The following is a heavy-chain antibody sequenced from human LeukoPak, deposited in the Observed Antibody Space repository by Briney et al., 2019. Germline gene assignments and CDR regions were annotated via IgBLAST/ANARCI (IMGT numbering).Heavy chain of an antibody. D-gene: IGHD3-10*01. Sequence: GGSLRLPCSASGFTFSSYAMSWVRQAPGKGLEWVSGISGNGGSTFYADSVKGRFTISRDNSKNTVYLQMNSLRAEDTAVYYCAKGWSYYYASGNDYFDYWGQGTLVTVSS. CDR2: ISGNGGST. J-gene: IGHJ4*02. V-gene: IGHV3-23*01. CDR1: GFTFSSYA. CDR3: AKGWSYYYASGNDYFDY.